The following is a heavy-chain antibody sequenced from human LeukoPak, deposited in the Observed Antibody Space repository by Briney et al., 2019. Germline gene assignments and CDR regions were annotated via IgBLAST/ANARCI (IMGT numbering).Heavy chain of an antibody. V-gene: IGHV3-9*01. CDR2: ISWNSGSI. J-gene: IGHJ3*02. D-gene: IGHD1-14*01. Sequence: QPGGSLRLSCAASGFTFDDYAMHWVRQAPGKGLEWVSGISWNSGSIGYADSVKGRFTISRDNAKNSLYLQMNSLRAEDTALYYCAKEEPTKINRAFDIWGQGTMVTVSS. CDR3: AKEEPTKINRAFDI. CDR1: GFTFDDYA.